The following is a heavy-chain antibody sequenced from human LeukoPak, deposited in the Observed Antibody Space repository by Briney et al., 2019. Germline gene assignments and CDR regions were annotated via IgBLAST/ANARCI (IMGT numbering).Heavy chain of an antibody. D-gene: IGHD6-19*01. CDR1: GFTFISCG. V-gene: IGHV3-33*01. Sequence: GRSLRLSCAASGFTFISCGKQWFGQAPGKGLEGVAVIWYDGSNKYYADSVKGRFTISRDNSKNTLYLQMNSLRAEDTAVYYCARDDEAVAGTFFYWGQGTLVTVSS. CDR3: ARDDEAVAGTFFY. CDR2: IWYDGSNK. J-gene: IGHJ4*02.